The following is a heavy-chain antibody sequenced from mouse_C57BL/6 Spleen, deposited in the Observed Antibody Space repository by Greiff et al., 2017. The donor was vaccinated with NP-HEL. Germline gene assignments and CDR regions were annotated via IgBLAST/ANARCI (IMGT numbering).Heavy chain of an antibody. CDR1: GFTFNTYA. V-gene: IGHV10-3*01. D-gene: IGHD1-1*01. CDR2: IRSKSSNYAT. CDR3: VRGAYYGSSYEFAY. Sequence: EVQGVESGGGLVQPKGSLKLSCAASGFTFNTYAMHWVRQAPGKGLEWVARIRSKSSNYATYYADSVKDRFTISRDDSQSMLYLQMNNLKNDDTAMYYCVRGAYYGSSYEFAYWGQGTLVTVSA. J-gene: IGHJ3*01.